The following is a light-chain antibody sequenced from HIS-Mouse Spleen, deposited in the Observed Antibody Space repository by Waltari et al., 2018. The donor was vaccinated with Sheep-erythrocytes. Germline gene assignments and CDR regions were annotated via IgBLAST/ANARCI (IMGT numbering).Light chain of an antibody. CDR3: YSTDSSGNHWV. J-gene: IGLJ3*02. CDR2: EDS. Sequence: SYELTQPPSVSVSPGQTARITCSGDALPKKYAYWYQQKSGQAPVLVIYEDSKRPSGIPVSFSGSSSGTMATLTISGAQVEDEADYYCYSTDSSGNHWVFGGGTKLTVL. V-gene: IGLV3-10*01. CDR1: ALPKKY.